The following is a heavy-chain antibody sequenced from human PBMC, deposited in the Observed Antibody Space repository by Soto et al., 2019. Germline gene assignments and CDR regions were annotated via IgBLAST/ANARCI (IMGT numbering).Heavy chain of an antibody. CDR2: IYWDDDK. Sequence: QITLKESGPTLVKPTQTLTLTCTFSGFSLSTSGVGVGWIRQPPGKALEWLALIYWDDDKRYSPSLKSRLTITKDTSKKQVVLTMTHMDPVDTATYFCTHSRCGGDCLQSYSSHYYYGMDVWGQGTTVTVSS. CDR1: GFSLSTSGVG. J-gene: IGHJ6*02. V-gene: IGHV2-5*02. CDR3: THSRCGGDCLQSYSSHYYYGMDV. D-gene: IGHD2-21*02.